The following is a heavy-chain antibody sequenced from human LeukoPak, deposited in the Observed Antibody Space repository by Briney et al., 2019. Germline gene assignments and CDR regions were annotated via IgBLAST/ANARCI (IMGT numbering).Heavy chain of an antibody. D-gene: IGHD1-14*01. CDR3: AKAFGSRKAFDI. CDR1: GGTFSSYA. CDR2: IIPIFGTA. V-gene: IGHV1-69*13. Sequence: EASVKVSCKASGGTFSSYAISWVRQAPGQGLEWMGGIIPIFGTANYAQKFQGRVTITADESTSTAYMELSSLRSEDTAVYYCAKAFGSRKAFDIWGQGTMVTVSS. J-gene: IGHJ3*02.